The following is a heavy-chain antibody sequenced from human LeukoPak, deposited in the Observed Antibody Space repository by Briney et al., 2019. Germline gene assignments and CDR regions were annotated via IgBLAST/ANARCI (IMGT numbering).Heavy chain of an antibody. J-gene: IGHJ6*02. CDR3: ARDWSSKYPYYYGMDV. Sequence: PGGSLRLSCAASGFTFSSFVMNWVRQVPGKGLEWVAVISYDGTNKYYADSVKGRLTISRDNSKNTLYLQMNSLRAEDTAVYYCARDWSSKYPYYYGMDVWGQGTTVTVSS. CDR2: ISYDGTNK. D-gene: IGHD4-11*01. CDR1: GFTFSSFV. V-gene: IGHV3-30*12.